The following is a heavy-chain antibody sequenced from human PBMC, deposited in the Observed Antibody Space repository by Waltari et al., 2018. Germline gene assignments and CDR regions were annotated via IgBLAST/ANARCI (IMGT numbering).Heavy chain of an antibody. CDR2: IIPIFGTA. D-gene: IGHD2-15*01. V-gene: IGHV1-69*12. CDR3: ARGGYCSGGSCSAGLYYMDV. Sequence: QVQLVQSGAEVKKPGSSVKVSCKASGGTFSSYAISWVGQAPGQGLEWMGGIIPIFGTANYAQKFQGRVTITADESTSTAYMELSSLRSEDTAVYYCARGGYCSGGSCSAGLYYMDVWGKGTTVTISS. CDR1: GGTFSSYA. J-gene: IGHJ6*03.